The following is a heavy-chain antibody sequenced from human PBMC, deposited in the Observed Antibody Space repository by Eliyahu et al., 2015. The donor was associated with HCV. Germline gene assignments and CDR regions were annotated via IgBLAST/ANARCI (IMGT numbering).Heavy chain of an antibody. D-gene: IGHD2-15*01. CDR3: AREYCTAGTCDGMSRNVDY. J-gene: IGHJ4*02. Sequence: QVTLKESGPALVKPTQTLILTCTFSGFSLSIXGMRVSWXRQSPGKALEWLARIDWDDEKFYSPSLKTRLTISKDTSKNQVVLTMTNMDPVDTGTYYCAREYCTAGTCDGMSRNVDYWGQGTLVTVSS. V-gene: IGHV2-70*04. CDR1: GFSLSIXGMR. CDR2: IDWDDEK.